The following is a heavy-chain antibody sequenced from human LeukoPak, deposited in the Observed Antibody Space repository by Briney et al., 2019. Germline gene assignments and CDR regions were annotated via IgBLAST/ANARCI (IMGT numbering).Heavy chain of an antibody. CDR1: GDSISDDSVNKNNW. V-gene: IGHV4-4*02. D-gene: IGHD6-19*01. Sequence: SETLSLTCVFSGDSISDDSVNKNNWLNWVRQAPGKGLEWIGDVSLDGITNYNPSLLGRVTISLDKSAKQVSLRLTSVTAADTAIYYCARGSSAPRSYFALDVWGQGTTVTVSS. CDR3: ARGSSAPRSYFALDV. CDR2: VSLDGIT. J-gene: IGHJ6*01.